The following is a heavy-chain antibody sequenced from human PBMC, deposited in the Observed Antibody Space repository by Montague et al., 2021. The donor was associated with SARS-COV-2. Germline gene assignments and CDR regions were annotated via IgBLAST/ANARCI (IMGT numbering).Heavy chain of an antibody. D-gene: IGHD3-10*01. CDR3: ARSLFSSGSF. J-gene: IGHJ4*02. CDR2: IKPDGSGQ. V-gene: IGHV3-7*01. Sequence: SMRISCTASGFTFSNYWMNWARQAPGKGLEWVASIKPDGSGQNYVDSVKGRFTISRDNAKKSLYLRMNSLRVDDTAVYYCARSLFSSGSFWGQGTLVTVSS. CDR1: GFTFSNYW.